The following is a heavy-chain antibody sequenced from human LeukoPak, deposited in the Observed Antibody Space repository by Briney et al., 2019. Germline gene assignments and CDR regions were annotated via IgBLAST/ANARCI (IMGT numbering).Heavy chain of an antibody. CDR1: GGSISSYY. CDR2: IYYSGST. V-gene: IGHV4-59*12. Sequence: SETLSLTCTVSGGSISSYYWSWIRQPPGKGLEWIGYIYYSGSTNYNPSLKSRVTISVDTSKNQFSLKLSSVTAADTAVYYCARSHSSGYYYVYWGQGTLVTVSS. J-gene: IGHJ4*02. CDR3: ARSHSSGYYYVY. D-gene: IGHD3-22*01.